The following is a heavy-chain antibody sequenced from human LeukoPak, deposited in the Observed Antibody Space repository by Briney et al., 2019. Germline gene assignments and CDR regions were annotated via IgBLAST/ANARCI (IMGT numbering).Heavy chain of an antibody. CDR2: ISGNNDNT. V-gene: IGHV1-18*01. Sequence: ASVKVSCKGSGYTFTSYGISWVRQAPGQGLEWMGWISGNNDNTNYAQNLLGRAIMTTDTSTSIAYMELRSLRSDDTAVYYCARERGGRSIAARLMKFDPWGQGTLVTVSS. J-gene: IGHJ5*02. D-gene: IGHD6-6*01. CDR1: GYTFTSYG. CDR3: ARERGGRSIAARLMKFDP.